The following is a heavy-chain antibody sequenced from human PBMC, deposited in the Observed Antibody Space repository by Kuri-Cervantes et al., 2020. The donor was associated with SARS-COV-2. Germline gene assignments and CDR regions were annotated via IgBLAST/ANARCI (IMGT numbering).Heavy chain of an antibody. Sequence: LKISCAASGFTFSSYAMHWVRQAPGKGLEWVAVISYDGSNKYYADSVKGRFTISRDNSKNTLYLQMNSLRAEDTAVYYCARDRRLVKFDYWGQGTLVTVSS. J-gene: IGHJ4*02. CDR1: GFTFSSYA. CDR2: ISYDGSNK. CDR3: ARDRRLVKFDY. D-gene: IGHD3-9*01. V-gene: IGHV3-30-3*01.